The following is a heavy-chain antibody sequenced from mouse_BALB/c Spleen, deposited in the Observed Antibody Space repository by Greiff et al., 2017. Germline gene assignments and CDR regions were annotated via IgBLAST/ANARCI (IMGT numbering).Heavy chain of an antibody. CDR3: ARDTFTMMGGFAY. CDR2: IDPYNGGT. V-gene: IGHV1S135*01. D-gene: IGHD1-1*02. J-gene: IGHJ3*01. CDR1: GYAFTSYN. Sequence: VQLQQSGPELVKPGASVKVSCKASGYAFTSYNMYWVKQSHGKSLEWIGYIDPYNGGTSYNQKFKGKATLTVDKSSSTAYMHLNSLTSEDSAVYYCARDTFTMMGGFAYWGQGTLVTVSA.